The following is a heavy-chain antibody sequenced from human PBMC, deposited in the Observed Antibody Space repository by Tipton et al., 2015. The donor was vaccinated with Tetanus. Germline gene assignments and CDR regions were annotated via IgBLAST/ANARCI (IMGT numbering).Heavy chain of an antibody. CDR1: GGSMSTYY. Sequence: TLSLTCTVSGGSMSTYYWNWIRQSPGEGLEWIGYVYDSGSTNYNSSLKGRVTISVDTSTTQFSLRLNSVTAADTAIYYCARDHRLSASYAGWFDPWGQGTLVTVSS. CDR2: VYDSGST. V-gene: IGHV4-59*01. CDR3: ARDHRLSASYAGWFDP. D-gene: IGHD1-26*01. J-gene: IGHJ5*02.